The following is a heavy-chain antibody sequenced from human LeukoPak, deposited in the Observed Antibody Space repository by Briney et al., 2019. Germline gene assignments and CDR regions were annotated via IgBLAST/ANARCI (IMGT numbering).Heavy chain of an antibody. V-gene: IGHV4-59*12. D-gene: IGHD3-22*01. Sequence: SETLSLTCTVSGGSISSYYWSWIRQPPGKGLEWIGYIYYSGGTNYNPSLKSRVTISVGKSKNQFSLKLSSVTAADTAVYYCASTRYDSSGYRDYWGQGTLVTVSS. CDR1: GGSISSYY. J-gene: IGHJ4*02. CDR3: ASTRYDSSGYRDY. CDR2: IYYSGGT.